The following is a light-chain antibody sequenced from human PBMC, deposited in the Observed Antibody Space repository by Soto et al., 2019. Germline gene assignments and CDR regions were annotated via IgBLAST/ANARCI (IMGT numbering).Light chain of an antibody. CDR1: SSDVGGYNY. V-gene: IGLV2-8*01. Sequence: QSALTQPPSASGSPGQSVTISCTGTSSDVGGYNYVSWYQQHPGKAPKLMIYEVSKRPSGVHDRFSGSKSGNTASLTVSGLQAEDEAEYYCSSYAGSNNVVFGGGTKLTVL. J-gene: IGLJ2*01. CDR3: SSYAGSNNVV. CDR2: EVS.